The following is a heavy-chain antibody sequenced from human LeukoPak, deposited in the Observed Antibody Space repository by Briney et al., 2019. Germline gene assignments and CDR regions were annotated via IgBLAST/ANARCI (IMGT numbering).Heavy chain of an antibody. Sequence: PSETLSLTCSVSDGSVSSADLYWSWIRQHPGKGLEWIGHIHYSGRTYYNPSLKSRVAISLDTSKNQFSLKLGSVTAADTAVYYCARDRYSGYDWDFYYYGMDVWGKGTTVTVSS. D-gene: IGHD5-12*01. J-gene: IGHJ6*04. CDR3: ARDRYSGYDWDFYYYGMDV. CDR2: IHYSGRT. V-gene: IGHV4-31*03. CDR1: DGSVSSADLY.